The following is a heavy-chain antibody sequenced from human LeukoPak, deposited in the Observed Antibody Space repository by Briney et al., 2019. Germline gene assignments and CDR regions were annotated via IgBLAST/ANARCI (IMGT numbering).Heavy chain of an antibody. D-gene: IGHD7-27*01. CDR2: ISSSSSYI. Sequence: GGSLRLSCAASGFTFSSYGMHWVRQAPGKGLEWVSSISSSSSYIYYADSVKGRFTISRDNAKNSLYLQMNSLRAEDTAVYYCARIPAGVGLGILPTYWYFDLWGRGTLVTVSS. V-gene: IGHV3-21*01. CDR1: GFTFSSYG. J-gene: IGHJ2*01. CDR3: ARIPAGVGLGILPTYWYFDL.